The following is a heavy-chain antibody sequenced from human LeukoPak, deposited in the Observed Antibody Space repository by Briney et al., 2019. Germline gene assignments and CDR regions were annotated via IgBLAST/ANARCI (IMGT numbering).Heavy chain of an antibody. CDR2: IIPIFGTA. CDR3: ANGGTYSSGP. Sequence: ASVKVSCKASGGTFSSYAISWVRQAPGQGLEWMGGIIPIFGTANYAQKFQGRVTITTDESTSTAYMELSSLRSEDTAVYYCANGGTYSSGPWGQGTLVTVSS. CDR1: GGTFSSYA. J-gene: IGHJ5*02. V-gene: IGHV1-69*05. D-gene: IGHD3-22*01.